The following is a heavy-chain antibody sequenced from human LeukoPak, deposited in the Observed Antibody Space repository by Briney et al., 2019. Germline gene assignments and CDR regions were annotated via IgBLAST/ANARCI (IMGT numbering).Heavy chain of an antibody. D-gene: IGHD2-15*01. CDR3: ARGGGYDAFDI. J-gene: IGHJ3*02. CDR2: IHTSGST. V-gene: IGHV4-59*10. CDR1: GGSFSGYY. Sequence: PSETLSLTCAVYGGSFSGYYWSWIRQPAGKGLEWIGRIHTSGSTNYNPSLKSRVTISVDRSKTQFSLELSSVTAADTAVHYCARGGGYDAFDIWGQGVMVTVSS.